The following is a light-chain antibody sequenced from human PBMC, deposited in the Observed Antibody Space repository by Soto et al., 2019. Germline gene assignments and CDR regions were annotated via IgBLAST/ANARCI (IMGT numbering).Light chain of an antibody. Sequence: EIVLTQSPGTLSLSPGESATLSCRASQSVDNNYVAWYQQKPGQAPTLLIHSASYRAAGIPDRFSGSGSGTDFTLTISRLEPEDFAVFHCQQYGNSPYTFGQGTKLEI. J-gene: IGKJ2*01. CDR2: SAS. CDR3: QQYGNSPYT. V-gene: IGKV3-20*01. CDR1: QSVDNNY.